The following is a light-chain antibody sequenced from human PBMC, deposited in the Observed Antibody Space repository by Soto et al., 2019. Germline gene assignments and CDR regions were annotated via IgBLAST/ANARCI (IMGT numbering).Light chain of an antibody. J-gene: IGKJ2*01. Sequence: EIVMTQSPATLSVSPGERATLSCRASQSVSSNLAWYQQKPGQAPRLLIYGASTRATGIPARFSGSGSGTELTLTISGLQSEDFAVYYCQQYNNWPPYTFGQGTKLEIK. CDR3: QQYNNWPPYT. CDR1: QSVSSN. V-gene: IGKV3-15*01. CDR2: GAS.